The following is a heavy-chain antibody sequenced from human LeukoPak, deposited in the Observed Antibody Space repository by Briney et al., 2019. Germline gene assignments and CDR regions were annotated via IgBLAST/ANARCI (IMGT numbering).Heavy chain of an antibody. CDR2: MYYSGRT. Sequence: SETLSLTCAVSGGSISSSSYYWGWIRQPPGKGLEWIRTMYYSGRTYYNPSLKGRVTISIDTSKNQSSLKLSSVTAADTAVYYCARLRVRGYGYGPWEGPTWLDYWGQGILVAVSS. V-gene: IGHV4-39*07. CDR3: ARLRVRGYGYGPWEGPTWLDY. D-gene: IGHD5-18*01. J-gene: IGHJ4*02. CDR1: GGSISSSSYY.